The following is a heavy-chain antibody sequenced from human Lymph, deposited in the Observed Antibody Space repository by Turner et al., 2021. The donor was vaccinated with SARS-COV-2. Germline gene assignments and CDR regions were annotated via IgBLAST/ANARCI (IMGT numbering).Heavy chain of an antibody. J-gene: IGHJ6*02. Sequence: QVQLVQSGAAVKKSGASVKVSCRASGYPLSSYGISWVRQAPGQGLEWMGWISVYNGYTNYAQKLQGRVTMTTDTSTSTAYMELRSLRSDDTAVYYCAREGYCSSTSCYRGQYYYYGMDVWGQGTTVTVSS. CDR1: GYPLSSYG. CDR3: AREGYCSSTSCYRGQYYYYGMDV. V-gene: IGHV1-18*04. CDR2: ISVYNGYT. D-gene: IGHD2-2*02.